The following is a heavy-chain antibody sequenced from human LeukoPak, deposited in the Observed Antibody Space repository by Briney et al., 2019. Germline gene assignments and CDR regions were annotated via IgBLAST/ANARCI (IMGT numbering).Heavy chain of an antibody. D-gene: IGHD6-19*01. CDR3: ALSSGWNWFDP. Sequence: SETLSLTCTVSGGSISSYYWSWIRQPPGKGLEWIGYIYYSGSTNYNPSLKSRVTISVDTSKNHFSLKLSSVTAADTAVYYCALSSGWNWFDPWGQGTLVTVSS. CDR1: GGSISSYY. J-gene: IGHJ5*02. V-gene: IGHV4-59*12. CDR2: IYYSGST.